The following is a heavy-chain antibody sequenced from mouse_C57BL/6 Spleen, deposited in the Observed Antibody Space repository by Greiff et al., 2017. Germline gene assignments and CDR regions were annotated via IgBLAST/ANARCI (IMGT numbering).Heavy chain of an antibody. CDR1: GYTFTSYW. D-gene: IGHD4-1*01. CDR2: INPSNGGT. J-gene: IGHJ2*01. CDR3: ARSGTGTERVYYFDY. Sequence: QVQLKQPGTELVKPGASVKLSCKASGYTFTSYWMHWVKQRPGQGLEWIGNINPSNGGTNYNEKFKSKATLTVDKSSSTAYMQLSSLTSEDSAVYYCARSGTGTERVYYFDYWGQGTTLTVSS. V-gene: IGHV1-53*01.